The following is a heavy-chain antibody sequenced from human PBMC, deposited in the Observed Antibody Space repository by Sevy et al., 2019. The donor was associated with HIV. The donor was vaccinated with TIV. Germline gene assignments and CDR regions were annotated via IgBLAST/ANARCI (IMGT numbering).Heavy chain of an antibody. CDR2: IKQDGSER. Sequence: GGSLRLSCAASGFTFGNYWMSWVRQAPGKGVEWVASIKQDGSERYYVDSVKGRFTISRDNAKNSLYLQMNSLRAEDTAVYYCASPGGKGFDPWGQGTLVTVSS. CDR1: GFTFGNYW. CDR3: ASPGGKGFDP. D-gene: IGHD3-16*01. J-gene: IGHJ5*02. V-gene: IGHV3-7*03.